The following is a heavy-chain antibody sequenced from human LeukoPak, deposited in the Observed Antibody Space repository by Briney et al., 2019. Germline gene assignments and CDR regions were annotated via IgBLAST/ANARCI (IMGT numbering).Heavy chain of an antibody. V-gene: IGHV3-21*01. Sequence: GGSLRLSCAASGFTFSSYSMNWVRQAPGKGLEWVSSISSSSSYIYYADSVKGRFTISRDNAKNSLYLQMNSLRAEDTAVYYCARDLWFGELLDSKTYYYYYYMDVWGKGTTVTISS. CDR2: ISSSSSYI. CDR3: ARDLWFGELLDSKTYYYYYYMDV. CDR1: GFTFSSYS. J-gene: IGHJ6*03. D-gene: IGHD3-10*01.